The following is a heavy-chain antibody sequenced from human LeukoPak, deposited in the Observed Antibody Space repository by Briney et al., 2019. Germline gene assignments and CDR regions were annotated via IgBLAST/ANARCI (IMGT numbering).Heavy chain of an antibody. CDR1: GFTFSSYA. J-gene: IGHJ4*02. V-gene: IGHV3-23*01. D-gene: IGHD6-19*01. CDR3: AKDRVGSGWYPYYFDY. CDR2: IIGSGGST. Sequence: GGSLRLSCAASGFTFSSYAMSWVRQAPGKGLEWVSAIIGSGGSTYYADSVKGRFTISRDNSKNTLYLQMNSLRAEDTAVYYCAKDRVGSGWYPYYFDYWGQGTLVTVSS.